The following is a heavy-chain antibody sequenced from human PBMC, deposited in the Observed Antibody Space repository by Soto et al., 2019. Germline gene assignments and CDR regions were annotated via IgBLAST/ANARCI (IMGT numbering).Heavy chain of an antibody. Sequence: KSSETLSLTCTVSGGSISSGGYYWSWIRQHPGKGLEWIGYIYYSGSTYYNPSLKSRVTISVDTSKNQFSLKLSSVTAADTAVYYCARGNYYDSSGYASWGQGTLVTVSS. CDR3: ARGNYYDSSGYAS. CDR2: IYYSGST. J-gene: IGHJ4*02. D-gene: IGHD3-22*01. CDR1: GGSISSGGYY. V-gene: IGHV4-31*03.